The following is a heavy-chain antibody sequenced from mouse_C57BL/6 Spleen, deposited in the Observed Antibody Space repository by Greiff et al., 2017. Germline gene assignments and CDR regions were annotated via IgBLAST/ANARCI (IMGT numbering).Heavy chain of an antibody. CDR1: GFNIKDDY. V-gene: IGHV14-4*01. CDR2: IDPENGDT. J-gene: IGHJ3*01. D-gene: IGHD3-2*02. Sequence: EVQLQQSGAELVRPGASVKLSCTASGFNIKDDYMHWVKQRPEQGLEWIGWIDPENGDTEYASKFQGKATITADTSSNTAYLQLSSLTSEDTAVYYCTTRDSSGPLAYWGQGTLVTVSA. CDR3: TTRDSSGPLAY.